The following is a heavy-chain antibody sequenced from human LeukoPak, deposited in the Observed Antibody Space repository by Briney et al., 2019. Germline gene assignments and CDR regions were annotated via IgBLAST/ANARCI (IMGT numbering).Heavy chain of an antibody. CDR2: IYYSGST. Sequence: SETLSLTCTVSGGSISSSSYYWGWIRQPPGKGLEWIGSIYYSGSTNYNPSLKSRVTISVDTSKNQFSLKLSSVTAADTAVYYCARVGGRGMYGDWFDPWGQGTLVTVSS. J-gene: IGHJ5*02. CDR3: ARVGGRGMYGDWFDP. D-gene: IGHD3-10*02. V-gene: IGHV4-39*07. CDR1: GGSISSSSYY.